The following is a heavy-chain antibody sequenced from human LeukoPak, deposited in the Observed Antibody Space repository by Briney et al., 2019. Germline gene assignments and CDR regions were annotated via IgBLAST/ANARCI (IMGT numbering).Heavy chain of an antibody. D-gene: IGHD2-15*01. CDR1: GYSFTSYW. Sequence: GESLKISCKGSGYSFTSYWIGWVRQMRGKGLEWMGIIYPGDSDTRYSPSFQGQVTISADKSISTAYLQWSSLKASDTAMYYCARRHCSGGSCYKYFDLWGRGTLVTVSS. CDR2: IYPGDSDT. V-gene: IGHV5-51*01. J-gene: IGHJ2*01. CDR3: ARRHCSGGSCYKYFDL.